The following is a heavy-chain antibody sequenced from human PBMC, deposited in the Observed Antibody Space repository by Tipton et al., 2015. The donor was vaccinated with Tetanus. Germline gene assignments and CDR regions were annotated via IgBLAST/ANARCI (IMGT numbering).Heavy chain of an antibody. CDR2: INKDGSHQ. J-gene: IGHJ4*02. Sequence: SLRPSCAASGFTFNTFWMSWVRQAPGKGLEWVANINKDGSHQFYADSMKGRFIISRDNARNSLFLQMNSLRVEDTAVYYCTRVTYDFAECGDWGRGTLVTVSS. CDR1: GFTFNTFW. V-gene: IGHV3-7*01. D-gene: IGHD3-3*01. CDR3: TRVTYDFAECGD.